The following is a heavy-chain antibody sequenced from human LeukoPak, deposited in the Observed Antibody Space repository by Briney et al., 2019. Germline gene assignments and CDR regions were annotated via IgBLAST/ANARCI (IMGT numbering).Heavy chain of an antibody. CDR1: GDSVSSNSVA. V-gene: IGHV6-1*01. Sequence: SQTLSLTCAISGDSVSSNSVAWNWIRQSPSRGLEWLGRTYYMSKWYHEYAVSVKGRIVIDPDTSKNQFSLNLNSVTAADTAVYYCAKVTYNAGAAAVVLKLVERTSYFDNWGQGILVTVSS. CDR3: AKVTYNAGAAAVVLKLVERTSYFDN. CDR2: TYYMSKWYH. D-gene: IGHD3-10*01. J-gene: IGHJ4*02.